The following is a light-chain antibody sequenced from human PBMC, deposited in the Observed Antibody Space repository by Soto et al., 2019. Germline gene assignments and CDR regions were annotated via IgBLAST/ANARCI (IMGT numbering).Light chain of an antibody. CDR3: QQYNNWPWT. Sequence: EIVITQSPATLSVSPGERATLSCRASQSVSSNLAWYQQKPGQAPRLLIYGASTRETGIPARFSGSGSGTEFTRTISSLQSEDFEVYYCQQYNNWPWTFGQGTKVDIK. J-gene: IGKJ1*01. CDR2: GAS. V-gene: IGKV3-15*01. CDR1: QSVSSN.